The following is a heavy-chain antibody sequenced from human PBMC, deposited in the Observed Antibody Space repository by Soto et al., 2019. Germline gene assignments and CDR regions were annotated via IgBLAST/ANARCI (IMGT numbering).Heavy chain of an antibody. J-gene: IGHJ6*02. CDR2: IYYSGSA. D-gene: IGHD3-10*01. CDR3: ARGVGFGYYSFQMDL. V-gene: IGHV4-61*03. CDR1: GDSVTSVNAY. Sequence: PSDTLSLTCTVSGDSVTSVNAYSSWPRQPPGRGLECIGYIYYSGSADYNPSLARRGTISIATSKNYFSLKLTSATAADTAGDFCARGVGFGYYSFQMDLWGQGTPVTVSS.